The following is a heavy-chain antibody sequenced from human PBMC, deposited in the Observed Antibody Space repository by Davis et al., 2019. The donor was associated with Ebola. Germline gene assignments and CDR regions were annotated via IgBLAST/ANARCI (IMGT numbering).Heavy chain of an antibody. V-gene: IGHV3-43*01. Sequence: GESLKISCAASGFTFDDYTMHWVRQAPGKGLEWVSLISWDGGSTYYADSVKGRFTISRDNAKNSLYLQMNSLRAEDTALYYCAKVENYGDYGAFDYWGQGTLVTVSS. D-gene: IGHD4-17*01. CDR1: GFTFDDYT. J-gene: IGHJ4*02. CDR2: ISWDGGST. CDR3: AKVENYGDYGAFDY.